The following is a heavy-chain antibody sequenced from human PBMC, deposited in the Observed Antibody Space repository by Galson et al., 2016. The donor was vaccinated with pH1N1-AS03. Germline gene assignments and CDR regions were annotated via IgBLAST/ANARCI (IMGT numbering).Heavy chain of an antibody. CDR2: MWHDGIAK. J-gene: IGHJ4*02. V-gene: IGHV3-30*02. D-gene: IGHD2-2*01. Sequence: SLRLSCAASGFSFNSYGIHWVRQAPGKGLEWVTFMWHDGIAKRYADSVKGRSAISRDSSKTLVHLQMNSLRSEDTGVYYCVRDSNAWSFDYWGQGALVTVSS. CDR1: GFSFNSYG. CDR3: VRDSNAWSFDY.